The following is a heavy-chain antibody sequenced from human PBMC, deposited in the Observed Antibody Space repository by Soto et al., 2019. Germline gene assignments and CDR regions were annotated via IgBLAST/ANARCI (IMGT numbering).Heavy chain of an antibody. CDR1: GYTFTSYA. CDR2: INAGNGNT. D-gene: IGHD3-10*01. J-gene: IGHJ6*02. V-gene: IGHV1-3*01. Sequence: QVQLVQTGAEVKKPGASVKVSCKASGYTFTSYAMHWVRQAPGQRLEWMGWINAGNGNTKYSQKFQGRVTITRDTSASTAYMELSSLRSEDTAVYYCARSYYYGSGSYYSVVTAMNYYYYGMDVWGQGTTVTVSS. CDR3: ARSYYYGSGSYYSVVTAMNYYYYGMDV.